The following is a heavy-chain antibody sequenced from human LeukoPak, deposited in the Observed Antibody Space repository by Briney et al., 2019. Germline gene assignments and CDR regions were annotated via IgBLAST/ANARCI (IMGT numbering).Heavy chain of an antibody. CDR1: GGSISSYY. D-gene: IGHD3-10*01. CDR3: ASLMVRGVTS. J-gene: IGHJ4*02. CDR2: MDDSGST. Sequence: PSETLSLTCTVSGGSISSYYWSWIRQPPGKGLEWIGYMDDSGSTNYNPSLTSRVTISEDTSKNQLSLKLGSVTAADTAVYYCASLMVRGVTSWGQGTLVTVSS. V-gene: IGHV4-59*08.